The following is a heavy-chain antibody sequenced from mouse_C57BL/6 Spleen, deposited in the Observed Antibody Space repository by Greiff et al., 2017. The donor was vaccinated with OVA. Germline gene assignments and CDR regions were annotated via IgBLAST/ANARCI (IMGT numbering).Heavy chain of an antibody. CDR2: IDPSDSYT. CDR1: GYTFTSYW. D-gene: IGHD1-1*01. V-gene: IGHV1-69*01. Sequence: QVQLQQPGAELVMPGASVKLSCKASGYTFTSYWMHWVKQRPGQGLEWIGEIDPSDSYTNYNQKFKGKSTLTVDKSSSTAYMQLRSLTSEDSAVYYCARNYYGSRRYFDVWGTGTTVTVSS. CDR3: ARNYYGSRRYFDV. J-gene: IGHJ1*03.